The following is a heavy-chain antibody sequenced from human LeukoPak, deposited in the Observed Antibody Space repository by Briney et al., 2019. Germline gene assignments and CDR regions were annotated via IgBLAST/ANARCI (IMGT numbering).Heavy chain of an antibody. D-gene: IGHD2-2*01. Sequence: GGSLRLSCAASGFTFSSYSMNWVRQAPGKGLEWVSYISSSSSTIYYADSVKGRFTISRDYAKNSLYLQMNSLRAEDTAVYYCARGSKYPWFDPWGQGTLVTVSS. CDR3: ARGSKYPWFDP. CDR1: GFTFSSYS. CDR2: ISSSSSTI. V-gene: IGHV3-48*01. J-gene: IGHJ5*02.